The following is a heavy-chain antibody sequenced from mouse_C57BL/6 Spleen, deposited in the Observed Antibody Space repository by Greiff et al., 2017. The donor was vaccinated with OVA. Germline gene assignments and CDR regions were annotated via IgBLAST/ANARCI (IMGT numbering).Heavy chain of an antibody. CDR1: GYTFTDYY. J-gene: IGHJ4*01. V-gene: IGHV1-26*01. D-gene: IGHD2-4*01. CDR2: INPNNGGT. Sequence: EVQLQQSGPELVKPGASVKISCKASGYTFTDYYMNWVKQSPGKSLEWLGDINPNNGGTSYNQKFKGKATLTVDKSSGTAYMELRSLTSEDSAVYYCARGDYGVTMDYWGQGTSVTVSS. CDR3: ARGDYGVTMDY.